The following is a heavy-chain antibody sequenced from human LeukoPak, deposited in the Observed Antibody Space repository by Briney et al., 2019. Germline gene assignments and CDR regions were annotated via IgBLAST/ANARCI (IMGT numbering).Heavy chain of an antibody. CDR1: GGSISSYY. CDR3: ARDKDGYSYGYFDY. V-gene: IGHV4-59*01. J-gene: IGHJ4*02. CDR2: IYYSGST. D-gene: IGHD5-18*01. Sequence: PSETLSLTCTVSGGSISSYYWSWIRQPPGKGLEWIGYIYYSGSTNYNSSLKSRVTISVDTSKNQFSLKLSSVTAADTAVYYCARDKDGYSYGYFDYWGQGTLVTVSS.